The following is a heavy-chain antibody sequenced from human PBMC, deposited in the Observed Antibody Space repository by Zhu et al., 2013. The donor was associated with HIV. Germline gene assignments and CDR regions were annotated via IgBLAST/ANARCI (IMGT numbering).Heavy chain of an antibody. D-gene: IGHD3-10*01. V-gene: IGHV1-2*02. Sequence: QVQLVQSGAGVKKPGASVKVSCKASGYTFTGYYMHWVRQAPGQGLEWMGWINPNSGGTNYAQKFQGRVTMTRDTSISTAYMELSRLRSDDTAVYYCARGPYGSGSYYYYYYMDVWGKGTTVTVSS. CDR1: GYTFTGYY. CDR3: ARGPYGSGSYYYYYYMDV. J-gene: IGHJ6*03. CDR2: INPNSGGT.